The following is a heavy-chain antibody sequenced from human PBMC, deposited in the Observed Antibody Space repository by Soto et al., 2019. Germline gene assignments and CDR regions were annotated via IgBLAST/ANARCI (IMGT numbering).Heavy chain of an antibody. CDR3: ARRYCSSTSCPSNYYAMDV. V-gene: IGHV4-34*01. CDR2: INHRGST. CDR1: GGSFSGYY. J-gene: IGHJ6*02. Sequence: SETLSLTCAGYGGSFSGYYWSWIRQTPGKGLEWLGEINHRGSTNYNPSLKSRVTISVDTSRTQFSLKLSSVTASDTAMYYCARRYCSSTSCPSNYYAMDVWGQGTTVTVSS. D-gene: IGHD2-2*01.